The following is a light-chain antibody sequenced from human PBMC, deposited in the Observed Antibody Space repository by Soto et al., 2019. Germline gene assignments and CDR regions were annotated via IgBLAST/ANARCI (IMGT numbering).Light chain of an antibody. Sequence: QSALTQPASVSGSPGQSITISCTGTSSDVGSYNLVSWYQKHPGKAPKLMIYEGSKRPSGVSNRFSGSKSGNTASLTISGFQAEDEAVYYCCSYAGSSTYYVFGTGTKLTVL. V-gene: IGLV2-23*01. CDR3: CSYAGSSTYYV. J-gene: IGLJ1*01. CDR1: SSDVGSYNL. CDR2: EGS.